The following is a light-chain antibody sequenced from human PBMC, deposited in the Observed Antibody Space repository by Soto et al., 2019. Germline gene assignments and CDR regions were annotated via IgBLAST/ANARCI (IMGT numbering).Light chain of an antibody. CDR3: QQYNNWPPWT. CDR2: GAS. J-gene: IGKJ1*01. V-gene: IGKV3-15*01. Sequence: IVLTQSPGTLSLAPCERATLPCRASQTGSNSYLAWYQQKPGQAPRLLIYGASNRATGIPARFSGSGSGTEFTLTISSLQSEDFAVYYCQQYNNWPPWTFGQGTKVDIK. CDR1: QTGSNSY.